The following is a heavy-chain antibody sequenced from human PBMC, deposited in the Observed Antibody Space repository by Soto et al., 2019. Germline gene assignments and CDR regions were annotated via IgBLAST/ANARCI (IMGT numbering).Heavy chain of an antibody. CDR1: GGSISSSYW. CDR2: IYHSGST. Sequence: SETLSLTCAVSGGSISSSYWWNWGRQPPGKGLEWIGKIYHSGSTNYNPSLKNRVTISVDKSNNQFSLRLSSVTAADTAVYFCVTSLNYDFWRDGGRHYYFDYWGQGTLVTVSS. J-gene: IGHJ4*02. CDR3: VTSLNYDFWRDGGRHYYFDY. V-gene: IGHV4-4*02. D-gene: IGHD3-3*01.